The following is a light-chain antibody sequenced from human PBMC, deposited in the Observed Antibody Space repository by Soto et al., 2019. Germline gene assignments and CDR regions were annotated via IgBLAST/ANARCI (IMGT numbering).Light chain of an antibody. CDR3: SSYRTRSTLV. CDR1: SSDVGGYNY. CDR2: EVS. J-gene: IGLJ2*01. Sequence: QSALTQPASVSGSPGQSITISCTGTSSDVGGYNYVSWYQQHPGKAPKLMIYEVSNRPSGVSNRFSGSKSGNTASLTISGLQAEDEGDYYCSSYRTRSTLVFGGGTKLTVL. V-gene: IGLV2-14*01.